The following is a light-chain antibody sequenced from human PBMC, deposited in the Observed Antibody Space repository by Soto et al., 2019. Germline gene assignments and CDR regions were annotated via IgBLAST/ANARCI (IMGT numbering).Light chain of an antibody. CDR1: SSDVGAYDA. J-gene: IGLJ1*01. V-gene: IGLV2-23*01. CDR2: RGT. Sequence: QSALAQPASVSGSPGQSITISCTGTSSDVGAYDAVSWYQQHPGKAPQVIIYRGTKRPSGVSTRFSGSVSGNTASLTVSGLQAEDKAEYYLCSYAPGSTYVFGPGNTVAVL. CDR3: CSYAPGSTYV.